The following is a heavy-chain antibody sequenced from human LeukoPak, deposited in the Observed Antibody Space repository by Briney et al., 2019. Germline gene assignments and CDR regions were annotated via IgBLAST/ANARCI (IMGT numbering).Heavy chain of an antibody. D-gene: IGHD3-10*01. CDR1: GGTFSSYA. CDR3: ARDSDSGSYYTKGWFDP. V-gene: IGHV1-69*13. CDR2: IIPIFGTA. Sequence: ASVKVSCKASGGTFSSYAISWVRQAPGQGLEWMGGIIPIFGTANYAQKFQGRVTITADESTSTAYMELSSLRSEDTGVYYCARDSDSGSYYTKGWFDPWGQGTLVTVSS. J-gene: IGHJ5*02.